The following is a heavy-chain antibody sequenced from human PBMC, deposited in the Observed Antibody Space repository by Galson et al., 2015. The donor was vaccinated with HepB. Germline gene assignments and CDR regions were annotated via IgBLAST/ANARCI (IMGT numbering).Heavy chain of an antibody. CDR3: ARETKEPYYYDSSGYYNDAFDI. Sequence: SVKVSCKASGGTFSSYTISWVRQAPGQGLEWMGRIIPILGIANYAQKFQGRVTITADKSTSTAYMELSSLRSEDTAVYYCARETKEPYYYDSSGYYNDAFDIWGQGTMVTVSS. CDR1: GGTFSSYT. CDR2: IIPILGIA. D-gene: IGHD3-22*01. J-gene: IGHJ3*02. V-gene: IGHV1-69*04.